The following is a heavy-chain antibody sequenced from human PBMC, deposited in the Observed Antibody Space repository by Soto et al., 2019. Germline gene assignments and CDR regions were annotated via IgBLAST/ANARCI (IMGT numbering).Heavy chain of an antibody. Sequence: EVQLVESGGGLIQPGGSLRLSCAASGLTVSTNYMSWVRRAPGKGLEWVAIVFADGSTYHADSVKGRFTVSRDNSKNTVDLQMNSLRNDDTAVYYCAMGDFESWGQGTLVTVSS. CDR1: GLTVSTNY. J-gene: IGHJ4*02. V-gene: IGHV3-53*01. D-gene: IGHD3-16*01. CDR2: VFADGST. CDR3: AMGDFES.